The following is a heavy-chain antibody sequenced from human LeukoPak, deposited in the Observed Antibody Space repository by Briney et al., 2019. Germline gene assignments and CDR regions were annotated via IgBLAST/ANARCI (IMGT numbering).Heavy chain of an antibody. J-gene: IGHJ3*02. V-gene: IGHV1-69*05. CDR2: IIPIFGTA. Sequence: IIPIFGTANYAQKFQGRVTITTDESTSTAYMELSSLRSEDTAVYYCASSSYSSGWFDAFDIWGQGTMVTVSS. D-gene: IGHD6-13*01. CDR3: ASSSYSSGWFDAFDI.